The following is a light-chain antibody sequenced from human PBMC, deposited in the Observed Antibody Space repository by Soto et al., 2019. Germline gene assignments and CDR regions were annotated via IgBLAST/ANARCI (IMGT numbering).Light chain of an antibody. Sequence: DIQMTQSPSSLSASVGDRVTITCRASQVIYTYLAWYQQKPGTVPKLLIYAASTLQSGVPSRFSGSGSGTDFTLTISSLQPEDFATYYCQQSYKTPHTFGQGTKLETK. CDR1: QVIYTY. V-gene: IGKV1-27*01. CDR2: AAS. CDR3: QQSYKTPHT. J-gene: IGKJ2*01.